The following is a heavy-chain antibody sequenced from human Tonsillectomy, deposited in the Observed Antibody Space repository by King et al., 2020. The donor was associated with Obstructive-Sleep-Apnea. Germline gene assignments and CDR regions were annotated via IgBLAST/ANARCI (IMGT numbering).Heavy chain of an antibody. V-gene: IGHV7-4-1*02. CDR3: ARAPRAPRDDGPIAY. D-gene: IGHD1-1*01. CDR1: GYSFSSYG. CDR2: INTNTGSP. J-gene: IGHJ4*02. Sequence: VQLVESGSELKKPGASVKVSCKASGYSFSSYGIKWVRQAPGQGLQWMGWINTNTGSPAYAQGFTGRFVFSLDTSASTAYLQISSLTAEDTAVYYCARAPRAPRDDGPIAYWGQGTLVTVSS.